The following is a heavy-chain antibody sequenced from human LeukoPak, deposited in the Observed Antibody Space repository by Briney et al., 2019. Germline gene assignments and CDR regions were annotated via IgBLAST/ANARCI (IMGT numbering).Heavy chain of an antibody. CDR3: SPLAGATDY. J-gene: IGHJ4*02. CDR2: INHSGST. V-gene: IGHV4-38-2*02. Sequence: SETLSLTCTVSGYSISSDYYWSWIRQPPGKGLEWIGEINHSGSTNYNPSLKSRVTISVDTSKNQFSLKLSSVTAADTAVYYCSPLAGATDYWGQGTLVTVSS. D-gene: IGHD1-26*01. CDR1: GYSISSDYY.